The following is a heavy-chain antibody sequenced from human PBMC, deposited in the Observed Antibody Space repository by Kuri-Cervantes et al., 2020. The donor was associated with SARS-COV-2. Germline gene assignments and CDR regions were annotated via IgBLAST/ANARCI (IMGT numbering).Heavy chain of an antibody. D-gene: IGHD3-10*01. CDR3: ARRRFGELSVHWFDP. CDR2: IYPGDSDT. CDR1: GYSFTSYW. V-gene: IGHV5-51*01. J-gene: IGHJ5*02. Sequence: KVSCKGSGYSFTSYWIGWVRQMPGKGLEWMGIIYPGDSDTRYSPSFQGQVTISADKSISTAYLQWSSLKASDTAMYYCARRRFGELSVHWFDPWGQGTLVTVSS.